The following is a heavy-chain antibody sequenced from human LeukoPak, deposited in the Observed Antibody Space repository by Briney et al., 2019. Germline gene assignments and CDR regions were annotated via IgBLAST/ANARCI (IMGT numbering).Heavy chain of an antibody. V-gene: IGHV3-21*01. CDR2: ISSSSSYI. J-gene: IGHJ4*02. Sequence: PGGSLRLSCTASGFTFSRYSMNWVRQAPGKGLEWVSSISSSSSYIYYADSVKGRFTISRDNAKNSLYLQMNSLRAEDTAVYYCARVFTDSSGYKGFDYWGQGTLVTVSS. D-gene: IGHD3-22*01. CDR1: GFTFSRYS. CDR3: ARVFTDSSGYKGFDY.